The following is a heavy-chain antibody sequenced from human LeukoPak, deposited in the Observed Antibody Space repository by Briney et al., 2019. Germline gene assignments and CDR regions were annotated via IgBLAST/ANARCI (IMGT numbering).Heavy chain of an antibody. CDR3: ARGPGRGWYECNY. CDR1: GGTFSSYP. CDR2: IIHSFHTA. Sequence: SVKVSCQASGGTFSSYPMSWVRQARGQALEWMGGIIHSFHTANNAQKFQGRVTITAHKSTSTAYMEMSSLRSEDTAVYYCARGPGRGWYECNYWGQGTLVTVSS. D-gene: IGHD6-19*01. J-gene: IGHJ4*02. V-gene: IGHV1-69*06.